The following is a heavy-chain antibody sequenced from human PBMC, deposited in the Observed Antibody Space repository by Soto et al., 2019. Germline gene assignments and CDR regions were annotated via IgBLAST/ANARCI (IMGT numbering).Heavy chain of an antibody. CDR1: GFTVSSNC. V-gene: IGHV3-66*01. Sequence: GGSLRLSCAASGFTVSSNCMSWVRQAPGKGLEWVSVIYSGGSTYYADSVKGRFTISRDNSKNTLYLQMNSLRAEDTAVYYCARARSPDYYDSSGYYGYWGQGTLVTVSS. J-gene: IGHJ4*02. CDR3: ARARSPDYYDSSGYYGY. CDR2: IYSGGST. D-gene: IGHD3-22*01.